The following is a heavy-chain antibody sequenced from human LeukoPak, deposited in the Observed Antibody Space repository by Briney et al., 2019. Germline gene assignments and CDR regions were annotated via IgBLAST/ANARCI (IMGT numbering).Heavy chain of an antibody. D-gene: IGHD6-13*01. J-gene: IGHJ1*01. CDR1: GGTFSSYA. V-gene: IGHV1-69*04. CDR3: AKGGSTWYYFQH. CDR2: IIPILGIA. Sequence: ASVKVSCKASGGTFSSYAISWVRQAPGQGLEWMGRIIPILGIANYAQKFQGRVTITADKSTSTAYMELSSLRSEDTAVYYCAKGGSTWYYFQHWGQGTLVTVSS.